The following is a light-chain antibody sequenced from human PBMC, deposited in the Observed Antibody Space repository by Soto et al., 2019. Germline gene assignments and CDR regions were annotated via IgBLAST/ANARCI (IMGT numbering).Light chain of an antibody. CDR3: QQANIFPLT. CDR2: AAS. CDR1: QTISSY. V-gene: IGKV1-39*01. Sequence: DIQMTQSPSSLSASVGDRVTITCRTSQTISSYLNWYQQKPGKAPKLLIYAASSLQSGVPSRFSGSGSGTDFTLTISSLQPEDFATYFCQQANIFPLTFGGGTKVDIK. J-gene: IGKJ4*01.